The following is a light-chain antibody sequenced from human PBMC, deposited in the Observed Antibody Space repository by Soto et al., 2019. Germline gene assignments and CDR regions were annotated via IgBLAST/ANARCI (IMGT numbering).Light chain of an antibody. V-gene: IGKV1-5*01. CDR2: DAS. Sequence: DIQMTQSPPTLSASVGDRVTITCRASQPISSWLAWYHQKPGKAPKLLIYDASNLESGVPSRFSGSGSGTEFTLTISSLKNEDFGIYYCQQYENYWTFCQGTKVDIK. CDR3: QQYENYWT. J-gene: IGKJ1*01. CDR1: QPISSW.